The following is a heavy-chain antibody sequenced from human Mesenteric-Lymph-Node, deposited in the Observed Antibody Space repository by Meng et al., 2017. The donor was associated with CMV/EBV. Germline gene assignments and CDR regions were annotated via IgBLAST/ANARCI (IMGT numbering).Heavy chain of an antibody. Sequence: GGSLRLSCAVSGIISSNYEMIWVRQAPGKGLEWISYISSSGNSIYYADSVKGRFTISRDNAKNSLFLQMKSLRAEDTAVYYCVRGHYDGAWGHGTLVTVSS. V-gene: IGHV3-48*03. CDR1: GIISSNYE. CDR3: VRGHYDGA. D-gene: IGHD3-16*01. CDR2: ISSSGNSI. J-gene: IGHJ5*01.